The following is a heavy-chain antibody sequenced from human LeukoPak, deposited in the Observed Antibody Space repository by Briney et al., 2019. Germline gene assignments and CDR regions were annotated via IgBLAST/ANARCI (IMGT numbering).Heavy chain of an antibody. CDR2: IYTSGST. J-gene: IGHJ4*02. CDR3: ARYYDYVWGSYRQY. Sequence: SQTLSLTCTVSGGSISSGSYYWSWIRQPAGKGLEWIGRIYTSGSTNYNPSLKSRVTISVDTSKNQFSLKLSSVTAADTAVYYCARYYDYVWGSYRQYWGQGTLVTVSS. V-gene: IGHV4-61*02. D-gene: IGHD3-16*02. CDR1: GGSISSGSYY.